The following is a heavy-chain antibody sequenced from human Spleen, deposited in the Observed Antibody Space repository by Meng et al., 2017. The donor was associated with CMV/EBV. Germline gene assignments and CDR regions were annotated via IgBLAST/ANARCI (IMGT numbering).Heavy chain of an antibody. CDR3: TGRVTYYYDSSAYYGDC. D-gene: IGHD3-22*01. CDR2: IKTKTDGETT. Sequence: GGSLRLSCAASGFTFNKAWMSWVRQVPGKGLEWIGRIKTKTDGETTDYAAPVKGRFTISRDDSKNTLYLQMNSLKTEDTGVYYCTGRVTYYYDSSAYYGDCWGQGTLVTVSS. V-gene: IGHV3-15*01. J-gene: IGHJ4*02. CDR1: GFTFNKAW.